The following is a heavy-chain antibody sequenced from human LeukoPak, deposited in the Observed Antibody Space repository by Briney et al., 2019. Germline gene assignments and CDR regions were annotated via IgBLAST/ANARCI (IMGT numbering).Heavy chain of an antibody. CDR3: ARASGDSDYFDY. V-gene: IGHV3-53*01. CDR2: IYSGGST. D-gene: IGHD3-10*01. CDR1: GFTVSSNY. J-gene: IGHJ4*02. Sequence: PGGSLRLSCAASGFTVSSNYMSWVRQAPGKGLEWVSVIYSGGSTCYADSVKGRFTISRDNSKNTLYLQMNSLRAEDTAVYYCARASGDSDYFDYWGQGTLVTVSS.